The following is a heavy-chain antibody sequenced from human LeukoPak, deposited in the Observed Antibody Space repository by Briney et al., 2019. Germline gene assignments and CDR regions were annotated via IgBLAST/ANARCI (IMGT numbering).Heavy chain of an antibody. J-gene: IGHJ4*02. CDR1: GGTFSSYA. Sequence: SVKVSCKASGGTFSSYAISWVRQAPGQGLEWMGGIIPIFGTANYAQKFQGRVAITADESTSTAYMELSSLRSEDTAVYYCARDLVDGREDWGYTERFDYWGQGTLVTVSS. CDR2: IIPIFGTA. V-gene: IGHV1-69*13. D-gene: IGHD2-8*02. CDR3: ARDLVDGREDWGYTERFDY.